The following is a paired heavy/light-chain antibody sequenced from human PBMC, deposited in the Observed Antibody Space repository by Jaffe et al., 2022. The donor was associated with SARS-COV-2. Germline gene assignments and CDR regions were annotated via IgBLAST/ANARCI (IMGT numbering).Heavy chain of an antibody. CDR3: ARVNCGGGDCSFDY. Sequence: QVQLQESGPGLVKASQTLSLTCTVSGGSISSGTFYWTWIRQPAGKGLEWIGRIFTTGDTNYNPSLKSRVTISVDTSKNQFSLKLTSVTAADTAVYYCARVNCGGGDCSFDYWGQGTLVTVSS. CDR1: GGSISSGTFY. V-gene: IGHV4-61*02. D-gene: IGHD2-21*02. CDR2: IFTTGDT. J-gene: IGHJ4*02.
Light chain of an antibody. V-gene: IGKV1-39*01. CDR3: QQSYSVPRT. Sequence: DIQMTQSPSSLSASVGDRITITCRSSQIISSYLNWYQQRPGKAPKLLIYAASSLQSGVPSRFSGSGSGTDFTLTISGLQPEDFATYYCQQSYSVPRTFGRGTKVEIK. CDR2: AAS. J-gene: IGKJ1*01. CDR1: QIISSY.